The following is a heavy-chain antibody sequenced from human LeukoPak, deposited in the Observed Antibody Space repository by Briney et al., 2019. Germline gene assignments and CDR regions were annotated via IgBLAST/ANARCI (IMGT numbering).Heavy chain of an antibody. Sequence: SEALSLTCTVSGGSISSYYWSWIRQPAGKGLECIGRIYTSGSTNYNPSLKSRVTMSVDTSKNQFSLKLSSVTAADTAVYYCARGVEDLVVVPGNWFDPWGQRTLVTVSS. D-gene: IGHD2-2*01. CDR3: ARGVEDLVVVPGNWFDP. V-gene: IGHV4-4*07. CDR2: IYTSGST. J-gene: IGHJ5*02. CDR1: GGSISSYY.